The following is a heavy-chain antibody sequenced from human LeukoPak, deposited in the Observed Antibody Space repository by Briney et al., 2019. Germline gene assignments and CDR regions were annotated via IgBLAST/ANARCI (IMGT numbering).Heavy chain of an antibody. CDR1: GFTFSSYA. CDR2: ISYDGSNK. V-gene: IGHV3-30-3*01. CDR3: ARDGGYDFWSGYYQDY. Sequence: GGSLRLSCAASGFTFSSYAILWVRQAPGKGLEWVAVISYDGSNKYYADSVKGRFTISRDNSKNTLYLQMNSLRAEDAAVYYCARDGGYDFWSGYYQDYWGQGTLVTVSS. D-gene: IGHD3-3*01. J-gene: IGHJ4*02.